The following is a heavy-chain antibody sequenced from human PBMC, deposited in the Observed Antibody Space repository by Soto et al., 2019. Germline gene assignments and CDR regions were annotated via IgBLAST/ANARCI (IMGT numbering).Heavy chain of an antibody. Sequence: QVQLVQSGAEVKKPGASVKVSCKASGYTFNSYGISWVRQAPGQGLEWIGWISAHNGKTDYAQKLQGRVTMTTDTATSTAYKEMRSLTSDASARYFCTGDTYCDNRGGMAGWGIGTMVTV. J-gene: IGHJ6*04. V-gene: IGHV1-18*01. CDR3: TGDTYCDNRGGMAG. D-gene: IGHD3-9*01. CDR1: GYTFNSYG. CDR2: ISAHNGKT.